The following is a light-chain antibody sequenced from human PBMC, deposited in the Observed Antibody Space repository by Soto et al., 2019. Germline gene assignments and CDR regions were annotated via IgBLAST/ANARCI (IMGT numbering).Light chain of an antibody. CDR1: SSNIGINT. Sequence: QSVLTQPPSASGTHGQRVTISCSGSSSNIGINTVNWYQQLPGTAPKLLIYSTDQRPSGVPDRFSGSKSGTSASLAISGLQSEDEADYYYAAWHDSLNGRYVFGTGTKVTVL. J-gene: IGLJ1*01. CDR2: STD. CDR3: AAWHDSLNGRYV. V-gene: IGLV1-44*01.